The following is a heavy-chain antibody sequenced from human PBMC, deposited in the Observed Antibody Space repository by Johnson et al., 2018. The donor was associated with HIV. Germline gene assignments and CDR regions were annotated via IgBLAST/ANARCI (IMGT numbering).Heavy chain of an antibody. D-gene: IGHD2-2*01. CDR2: IWYDGSNK. Sequence: QVQLVESGGGVVQPGRSLRLSCAASGFTFNSYGMHWVRQAPGKGLEWVAVIWYDGSNKYYADSVKGRFTISRDNSKNTLYLQMNSLRAEDTAVYYCARETGDPVVPAARDAFDIWGQGTMVTVSS. J-gene: IGHJ3*02. V-gene: IGHV3-33*01. CDR1: GFTFNSYG. CDR3: ARETGDPVVPAARDAFDI.